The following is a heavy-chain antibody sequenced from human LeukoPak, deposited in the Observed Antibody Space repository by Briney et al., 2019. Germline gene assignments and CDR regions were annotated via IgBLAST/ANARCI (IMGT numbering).Heavy chain of an antibody. D-gene: IGHD4-17*01. CDR3: AGGDDYVQAFDI. Sequence: ASVKVSCKASGGTFNSYAISWVRQAPGQGLEWMGGIIPIFGTTNYAQKFQGRVTITTDESTSTAYMELSSLRSEDTAVYYCAGGDDYVQAFDIWGQGTMVTVSS. J-gene: IGHJ3*02. V-gene: IGHV1-69*05. CDR2: IIPIFGTT. CDR1: GGTFNSYA.